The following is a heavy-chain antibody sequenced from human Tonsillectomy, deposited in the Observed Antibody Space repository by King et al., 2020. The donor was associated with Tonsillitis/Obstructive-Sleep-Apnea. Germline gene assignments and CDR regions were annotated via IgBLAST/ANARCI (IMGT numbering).Heavy chain of an antibody. V-gene: IGHV4-34*01. CDR3: ASTQTEFLEWLSPTSGYMDV. CDR2: INHSGST. J-gene: IGHJ6*03. CDR1: GGSFSGYY. Sequence: HVQLQQWGAGLLKPSETLSLTCAVYGGSFSGYYWNWIRQPPGKGLEWIGEINHSGSTSYNPALKSRVTISMDSSKNQFSLKLSSVTAADTAVYYCASTQTEFLEWLSPTSGYMDVWGKGATVTVSS. D-gene: IGHD3-3*01.